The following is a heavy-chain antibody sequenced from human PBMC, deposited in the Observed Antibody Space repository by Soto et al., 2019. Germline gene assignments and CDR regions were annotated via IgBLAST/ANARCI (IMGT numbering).Heavy chain of an antibody. D-gene: IGHD3-10*01. CDR1: GGSFSGYY. V-gene: IGHV4-34*01. Sequence: SETLSLTCAVYGGSFSGYYWSWIRQPPGKGLEWIREINHSGSTNYNPSLKSRVTISVDTSKNQFSLKLSSVTAADTAVYYCARVRREFDTSGPVDYWGQGTLVTVSS. CDR3: ARVRREFDTSGPVDY. J-gene: IGHJ4*02. CDR2: INHSGST.